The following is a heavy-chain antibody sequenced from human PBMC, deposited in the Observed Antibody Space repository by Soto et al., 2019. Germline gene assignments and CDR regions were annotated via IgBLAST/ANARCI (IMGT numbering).Heavy chain of an antibody. CDR1: GGSISSYY. CDR3: ARGSIAAAGYYYYGMDV. D-gene: IGHD6-13*01. J-gene: IGHJ6*02. Sequence: QVQLQESGPGLVKPSETLSLTCTVSGGSISSYYWSWIRQPAGKGLEWIGRIYTSGSTNYNPSLQSRGTMSVDTSKNQFSLKLSSVTAADTAVYYCARGSIAAAGYYYYGMDVWGQGTTVTVSS. CDR2: IYTSGST. V-gene: IGHV4-4*07.